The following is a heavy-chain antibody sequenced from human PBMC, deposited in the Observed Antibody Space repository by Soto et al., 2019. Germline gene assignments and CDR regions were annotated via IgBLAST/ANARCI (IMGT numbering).Heavy chain of an antibody. CDR1: GFTFSSYA. V-gene: IGHV3-30-3*01. J-gene: IGHJ4*02. CDR3: ASGHYDSSGYPTFDY. Sequence: QVQLVESGGGVVQPGRSPRLSCAASGFTFSSYAMHWVRQAPGKGLEWVAVISYDGSNKYYADSVKGRFTISRDNSKNTLYLQMNSLRAEDTAVYYCASGHYDSSGYPTFDYWGQGTLVTVSS. CDR2: ISYDGSNK. D-gene: IGHD3-22*01.